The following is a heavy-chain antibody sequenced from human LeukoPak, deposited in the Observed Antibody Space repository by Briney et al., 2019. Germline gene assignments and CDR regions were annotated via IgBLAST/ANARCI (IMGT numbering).Heavy chain of an antibody. D-gene: IGHD3-9*01. CDR2: IVVGSGNT. CDR1: GFTFTSSA. V-gene: IGHV1-58*01. Sequence: SVKVSCKASGFTFTSSAVQWVRQARGQRLEWIGWIVVGSGNTNYAQKFQERVTITRDMSTSTAYMELSSLRSEDTAVYYCATILTGYYFPDYWGQGTLVTVSS. CDR3: ATILTGYYFPDY. J-gene: IGHJ4*02.